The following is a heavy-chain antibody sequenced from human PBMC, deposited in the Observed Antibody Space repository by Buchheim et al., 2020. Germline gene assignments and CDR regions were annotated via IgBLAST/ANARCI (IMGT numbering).Heavy chain of an antibody. D-gene: IGHD6-6*01. J-gene: IGHJ4*02. V-gene: IGHV3-9*01. Sequence: EVQLLESGGGLVQPGRSLRLSCAVSGFTFDNYAMHWVRHAPGKGLEWVSGISWNSGDINYADSVKGRFTISRDKTKSTFSLQMNSLRDEDTALYYCTKRSSSAHYFDYWGQGTL. CDR2: ISWNSGDI. CDR1: GFTFDNYA. CDR3: TKRSSSAHYFDY.